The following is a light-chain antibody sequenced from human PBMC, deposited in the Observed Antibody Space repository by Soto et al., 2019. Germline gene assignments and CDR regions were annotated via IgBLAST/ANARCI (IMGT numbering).Light chain of an antibody. CDR2: DAS. CDR3: HQRQYWPPIT. J-gene: IGKJ5*01. Sequence: VVLTQSPATLSLSPRERATHSCRTSLSVSVYLDWYQQKPGQAPRLLISDASNRATGIPARFSGSGSGTDFTLTISTLEPEDFAVYYCHQRQYWPPITFGQGTRLEIK. V-gene: IGKV3-11*01. CDR1: LSVSVY.